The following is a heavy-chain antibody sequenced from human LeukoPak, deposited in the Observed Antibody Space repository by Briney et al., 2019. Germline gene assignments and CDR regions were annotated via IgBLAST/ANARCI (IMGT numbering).Heavy chain of an antibody. CDR2: ISRGGTTT. CDR1: GFHYSNYE. CDR3: ARAQDITNYYYALDV. Sequence: GGSVSLLCAASGFHYSNYEMNWVRQAPGRGLDWVSYISRGGTTTSYAASVKGRCTVSRDNAKNCLFLQVNSLRAEDTAIYYCARAQDITNYYYALDVWGQGTTVTVSS. D-gene: IGHD2-15*01. V-gene: IGHV3-48*03. J-gene: IGHJ6*02.